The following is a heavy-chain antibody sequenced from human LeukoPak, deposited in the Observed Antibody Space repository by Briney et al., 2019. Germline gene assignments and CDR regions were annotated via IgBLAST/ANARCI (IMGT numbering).Heavy chain of an antibody. CDR1: GYDFGTRW. CDR3: ARGAYGSGSYYNYYGMDV. J-gene: IGHJ6*02. Sequence: GESLKISCKGSGYDFGTRWVAWVRQMPGKGLEWMGIIYPDDSDARYSPSFQGQVTISADKSINTAYLQWSSLKASDTAIYFCARGAYGSGSYYNYYGMDVWGQGTTVAVSS. V-gene: IGHV5-51*01. CDR2: IYPDDSDA. D-gene: IGHD3-10*01.